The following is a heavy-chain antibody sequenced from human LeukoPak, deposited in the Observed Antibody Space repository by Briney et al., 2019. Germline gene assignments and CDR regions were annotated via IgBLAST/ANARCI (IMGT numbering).Heavy chain of an antibody. CDR1: GGSISSTDYY. CDR2: IYYTGST. CDR3: AAKQTVTVDY. V-gene: IGHV4-39*07. Sequence: KSSETLSLTCSVSGGSISSTDYYWGWIRQPPGKGLEWIGSIYYTGSTFYNPSLKSRVTISVDTSKNQFSLKLTSVTAADTAVYYCAAKQTVTVDYWGQGTLVTVSS. J-gene: IGHJ4*02. D-gene: IGHD4-17*01.